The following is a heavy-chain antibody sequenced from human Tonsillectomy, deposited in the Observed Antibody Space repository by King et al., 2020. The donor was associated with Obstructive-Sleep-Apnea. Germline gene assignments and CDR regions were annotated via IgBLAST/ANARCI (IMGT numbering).Heavy chain of an antibody. D-gene: IGHD2-15*01. CDR1: GFSLSTIGVG. J-gene: IGHJ4*02. CDR2: IFLVDDK. Sequence: ITLKESGPTLVKPTQTLTLTFTFSGFSLSTIGVGVGGIRQPPGKPLEWLALIFLVDDKRYSPSLKSRLTITQDTSKNQVVLTMTNMDPVDTATYYCAHTYLGYCRYWGQGTLVTVSS. V-gene: IGHV2-5*02. CDR3: AHTYLGYCRY.